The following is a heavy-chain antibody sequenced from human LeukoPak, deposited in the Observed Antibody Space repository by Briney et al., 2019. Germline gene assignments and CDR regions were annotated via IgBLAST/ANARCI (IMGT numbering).Heavy chain of an antibody. CDR2: ISRSGSTI. D-gene: IGHD6-13*01. CDR1: GFTFSDYY. Sequence: PGGSLRLSCAASGFTFSDYYMSWIRQAPGKGLEWVSYISRSGSTIHYADSVKGRFTISRDNAKNSLYLQMNSLRAEDTAVYYCARERIAAAGPSSWQGSNYYYYGMDVWGQGTTVTVSS. J-gene: IGHJ6*02. CDR3: ARERIAAAGPSSWQGSNYYYYGMDV. V-gene: IGHV3-11*01.